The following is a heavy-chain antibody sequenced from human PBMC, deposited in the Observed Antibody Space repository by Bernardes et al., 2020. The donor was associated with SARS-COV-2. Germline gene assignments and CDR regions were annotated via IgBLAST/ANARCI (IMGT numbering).Heavy chain of an antibody. V-gene: IGHV1-24*01. Sequence: ASVKVSCKVSGYTLPELSMHWVRQAPGKGLEWMGGFDPEDGATNYAQKFQGRVTMTEDTSTDTAYMELSSLRSEDTAVYYCATVITIFGVVYPTFDYWGQGTLVTVAS. D-gene: IGHD3-3*01. J-gene: IGHJ4*02. CDR2: FDPEDGAT. CDR3: ATVITIFGVVYPTFDY. CDR1: GYTLPELS.